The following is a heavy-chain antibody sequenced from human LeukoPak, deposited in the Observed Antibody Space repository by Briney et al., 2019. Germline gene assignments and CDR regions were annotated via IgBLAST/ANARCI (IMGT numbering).Heavy chain of an antibody. CDR1: GFSLSNYW. D-gene: IGHD3-10*01. CDR3: AWYGVTHGLDV. Sequence: GGSMRLSCAASGFSLSNYWMSWVRQAPGKGLEWVANINQDGSDKYYVDSVMGRFTISKDNAKNSVYLQMNSLRPEDTAIYYCAWYGVTHGLDVWGQGTTVTVSS. J-gene: IGHJ6*02. CDR2: INQDGSDK. V-gene: IGHV3-7*01.